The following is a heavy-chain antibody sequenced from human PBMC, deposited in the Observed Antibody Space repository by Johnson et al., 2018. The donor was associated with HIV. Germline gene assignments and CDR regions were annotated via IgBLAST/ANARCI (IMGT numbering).Heavy chain of an antibody. V-gene: IGHV3-7*05. CDR2: IKQDGSEK. CDR1: GFTFSSYD. CDR3: ARTGRRVVVRGGAFDI. D-gene: IGHD3-22*01. J-gene: IGHJ3*02. Sequence: VQLVESGGDLVQPGGSLRLSCAASGFTFSSYDMHWVRQVRGKWLEWVANIKQDGSEKYYVDSVKGRFTISRDNAKNSLYLQMNSLRAEDTAVYYCARTGRRVVVRGGAFDIWGQGTLITVSS.